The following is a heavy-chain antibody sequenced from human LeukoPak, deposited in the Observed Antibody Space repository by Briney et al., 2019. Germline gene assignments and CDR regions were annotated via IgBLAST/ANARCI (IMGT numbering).Heavy chain of an antibody. J-gene: IGHJ4*02. CDR2: IYYSGNT. V-gene: IGHV4-39*01. Sequence: SETLSLTCTVSGGSISSSSYYWGWIRQPPGKGLEWIGSIYYSGNTYYNPSLKSRVTISVDTSKNQFSLKLSSVTAADTAVYYCASLQTRSSGWEEGFDYWGQGTLVTVSS. CDR1: GGSISSSSYY. CDR3: ASLQTRSSGWEEGFDY. D-gene: IGHD6-19*01.